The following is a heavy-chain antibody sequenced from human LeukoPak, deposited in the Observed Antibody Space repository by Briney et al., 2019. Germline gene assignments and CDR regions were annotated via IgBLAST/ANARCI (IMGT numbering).Heavy chain of an antibody. D-gene: IGHD3-9*01. CDR3: ARDASILTGYPLGSFDY. V-gene: IGHV4-61*01. Sequence: SETLSLTCTVSGGSVSSGSYYWSWIRQPPGKGLEWIGYIYYSGSTNYNPSLKSRVTISVDTSKNQFSLKLSSVTAADTAVYYRARDASILTGYPLGSFDYWGQGTLVTVSS. CDR1: GGSVSSGSYY. CDR2: IYYSGST. J-gene: IGHJ4*02.